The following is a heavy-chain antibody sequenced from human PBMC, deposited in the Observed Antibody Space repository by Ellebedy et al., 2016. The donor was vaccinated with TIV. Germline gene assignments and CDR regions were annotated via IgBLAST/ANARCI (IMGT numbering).Heavy chain of an antibody. CDR3: ARVSNLKGADY. J-gene: IGHJ4*02. CDR2: INHGGST. Sequence: MPSETLSLTCAVYGGSFSGYFWTWIRQPPGKGLEWIGEINHGGSTNYNPSLKSRVSISVDTSKNQFSLKLTSVTAADTAVYYCARVSNLKGADYWGQGTLVIVSS. V-gene: IGHV4-34*01. CDR1: GGSFSGYF. D-gene: IGHD3-16*01.